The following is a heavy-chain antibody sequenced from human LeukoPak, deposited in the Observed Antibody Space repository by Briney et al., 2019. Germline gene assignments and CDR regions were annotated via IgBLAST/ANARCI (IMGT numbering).Heavy chain of an antibody. D-gene: IGHD5-24*01. CDR1: GGTFSSYA. CDR3: ARGLSIEGYNFNY. V-gene: IGHV1-69*05. CDR2: IIPIFGTA. J-gene: IGHJ4*02. Sequence: GASVKVSCKASGGTFSSYAISWVRQAPGQGLEWMGGIIPIFGTAIYAQKFQGRVTITTDESTSTAYMELSSLRSDDTAVYYCARGLSIEGYNFNYWGQGTLVTVSS.